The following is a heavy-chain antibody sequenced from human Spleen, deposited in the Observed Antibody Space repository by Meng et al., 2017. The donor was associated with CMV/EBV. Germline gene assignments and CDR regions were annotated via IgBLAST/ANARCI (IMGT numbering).Heavy chain of an antibody. CDR2: IKSKSDGGTR. J-gene: IGHJ4*02. Sequence: SWIRQPPGKALEWVGRIKSKSDGGTRDYTAPVKGRFTISRDDSKNTVYLQMDGLKVEDTALYYCAAGVGTTDFDYWGQGTLVTVSS. CDR3: AAGVGTTDFDY. D-gene: IGHD1-1*01. V-gene: IGHV3-15*01.